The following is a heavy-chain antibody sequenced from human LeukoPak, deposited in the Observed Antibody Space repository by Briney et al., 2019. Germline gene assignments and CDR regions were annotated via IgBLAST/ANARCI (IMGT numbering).Heavy chain of an antibody. CDR3: ARARSSSWYRDFDY. V-gene: IGHV4-59*01. J-gene: IGHJ4*02. CDR2: IYYSGST. D-gene: IGHD6-13*01. CDR1: GGSISSYY. Sequence: SETLSLTCTVSGGSISSYYWSWIRQPPRKGLEWMGYIYYSGSTNYIPSLKSRVTISVDTSKNQFSLKLSSVTAADTAVYYCARARSSSWYRDFDYWGQGTLVTVSS.